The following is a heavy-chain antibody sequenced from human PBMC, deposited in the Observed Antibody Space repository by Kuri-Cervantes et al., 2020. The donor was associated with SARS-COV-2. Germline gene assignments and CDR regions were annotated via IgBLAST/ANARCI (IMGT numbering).Heavy chain of an antibody. CDR1: GFTFSSYS. CDR3: ARDCSSPYKYYYYYYMDV. D-gene: IGHD6-13*01. J-gene: IGHJ6*03. CDR2: ISSTSSYI. V-gene: IGHV3-21*01. Sequence: GESLKISCAASGFTFSSYSMNWVRQAPGKGLEWVSSISSTSSYIYYADPVKGRFTISRDNAKNSPYLQMNSLRAEDTAVYYCARDCSSPYKYYYYYYMDVWGKGTTVTVSS.